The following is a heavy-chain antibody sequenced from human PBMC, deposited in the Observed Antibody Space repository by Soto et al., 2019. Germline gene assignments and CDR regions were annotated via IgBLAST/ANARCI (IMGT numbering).Heavy chain of an antibody. J-gene: IGHJ4*02. D-gene: IGHD2-15*01. CDR3: ARGDLYCSGGSGYSKGFGY. CDR2: MNPNSGNT. CDR1: GYTFTSYD. V-gene: IGHV1-8*01. Sequence: ASVKVSCKASGYTFTSYDINWVRQATGQGLEWMGWMNPNSGNTGYAQKFQGRVTMTRNTSISTAYMELSSLRSEDTAVYYCARGDLYCSGGSGYSKGFGYWGQGTLVTVSS.